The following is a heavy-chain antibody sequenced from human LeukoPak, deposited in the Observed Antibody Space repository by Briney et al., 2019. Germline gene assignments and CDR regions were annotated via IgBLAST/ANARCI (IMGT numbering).Heavy chain of an antibody. J-gene: IGHJ3*02. D-gene: IGHD3-22*01. Sequence: SETLSLTCIVSGGSISRSNYYWGWIRQSPGKGLEWIGSIYYSGNTYYNPSLKSRVTISVDTSKNQFSQKLSSVTAADTAVYYCARGDYYYDSTDLGAFDIWGQGTMVTVSS. V-gene: IGHV4-39*01. CDR3: ARGDYYYDSTDLGAFDI. CDR1: GGSISRSNYY. CDR2: IYYSGNT.